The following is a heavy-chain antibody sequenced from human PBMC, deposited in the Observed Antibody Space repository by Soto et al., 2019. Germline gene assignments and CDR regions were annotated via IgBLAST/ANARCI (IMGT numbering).Heavy chain of an antibody. V-gene: IGHV3-11*01. D-gene: IGHD3-22*01. J-gene: IGHJ4*02. CDR2: ISSSGSTI. Sequence: AGSLRLSCAASGFTFSDYYMSWIRQAPGKGLEWVSYISSSGSTIYYADSVKGRFTISRDNAKNSLYLQMNSLRAEDTAVYYCATSHLYYDSSGYPDYWGQGTLVTVSS. CDR1: GFTFSDYY. CDR3: ATSHLYYDSSGYPDY.